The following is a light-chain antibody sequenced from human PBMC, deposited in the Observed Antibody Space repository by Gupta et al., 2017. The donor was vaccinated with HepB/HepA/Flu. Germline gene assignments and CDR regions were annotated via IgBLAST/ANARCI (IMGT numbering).Light chain of an antibody. CDR2: ASS. J-gene: IGKJ5*01. CDR1: QSISSY. V-gene: IGKV1-39*01. CDR3: QQGNSTPST. Sequence: KMTPSPSSLSASVGDRVTITCRASQSISSYLNWYQQKPGKAPKLLIYASSSLQSGVPSRFSGGGSGKDFTLTISSLQPEDFATYYCQQGNSTPSTFGQGTRLEIK.